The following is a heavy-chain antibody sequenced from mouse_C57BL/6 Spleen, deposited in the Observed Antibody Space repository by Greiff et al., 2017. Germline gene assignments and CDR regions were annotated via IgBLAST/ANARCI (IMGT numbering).Heavy chain of an antibody. J-gene: IGHJ2*01. Sequence: VHVKQSGTVLARPGASVKMSCKTSGYTFTSYWMHWVKQRPGQGLEWIGAIYPGNSDTSYNQKFKGKAKLTAVTSASTAYMELSSLTNEDSAVYYCTRSERYYDSPCDYWGQGTTLTVSS. V-gene: IGHV1-5*01. D-gene: IGHD2-4*01. CDR1: GYTFTSYW. CDR3: TRSERYYDSPCDY. CDR2: IYPGNSDT.